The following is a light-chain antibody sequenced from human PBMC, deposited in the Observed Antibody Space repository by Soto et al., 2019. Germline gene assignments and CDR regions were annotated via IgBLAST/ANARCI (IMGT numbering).Light chain of an antibody. CDR1: QSISSW. Sequence: DIQMTQSPSTLSASVGDRVTITCRASQSISSWLAWYQQKPGKAPNLLIYKASSLESGVPSRFSGSGSGTALTLTLSSLQPDDFATYYCQQYNSYPLTFGGGTKVEIK. CDR3: QQYNSYPLT. J-gene: IGKJ4*01. CDR2: KAS. V-gene: IGKV1-5*03.